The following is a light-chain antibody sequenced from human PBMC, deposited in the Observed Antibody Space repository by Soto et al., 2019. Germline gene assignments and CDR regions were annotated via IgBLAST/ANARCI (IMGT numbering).Light chain of an antibody. CDR2: DAS. J-gene: IGKJ1*01. Sequence: DIQMTQYPSTLSASVGDRVTITCRASQSINNWLAWYQLKPGKAPKLLIYDASTLQSGVPSSFRGSGSGTEFTLTISSLQTDDFATYYCQRYATYPPTFGQGTKVDIK. CDR1: QSINNW. V-gene: IGKV1-5*01. CDR3: QRYATYPPT.